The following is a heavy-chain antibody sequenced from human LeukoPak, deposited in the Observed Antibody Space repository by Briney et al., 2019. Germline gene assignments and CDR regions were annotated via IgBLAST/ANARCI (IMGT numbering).Heavy chain of an antibody. Sequence: PGGSLRLSCAASGFTFSKYWMSWVRQAPGKGLEWVANINQDESEKKYVESAKGRFTISRDNAKNSLYLQMNSLRAEDTAVYYCARGGITFPFDYWGQGTLVTVSS. V-gene: IGHV3-7*03. CDR2: INQDESEK. J-gene: IGHJ4*02. CDR1: GFTFSKYW. CDR3: ARGGITFPFDY. D-gene: IGHD3-16*01.